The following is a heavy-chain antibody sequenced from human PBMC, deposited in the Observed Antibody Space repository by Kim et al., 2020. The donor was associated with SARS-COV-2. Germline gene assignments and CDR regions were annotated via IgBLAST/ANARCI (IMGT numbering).Heavy chain of an antibody. J-gene: IGHJ4*02. V-gene: IGHV1-69*13. D-gene: IGHD3-3*01. CDR2: IIPIFGTA. CDR3: ARSREEITIFGVVITPANY. CDR1: GGNFSSYA. Sequence: SVKVSCKASGGNFSSYAISWVRQAPGQGLEWMGGIIPIFGTANYAQKFQGRVTITADESTSTAYMELSSLRSEDTAVYYCARSREEITIFGVVITPANYWGQGTLVSVSS.